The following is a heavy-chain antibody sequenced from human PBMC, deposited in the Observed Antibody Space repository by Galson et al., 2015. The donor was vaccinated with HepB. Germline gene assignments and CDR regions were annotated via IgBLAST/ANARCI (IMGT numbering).Heavy chain of an antibody. V-gene: IGHV4-39*01. CDR1: GGSISSSSYY. CDR2: IYYSGST. CDR3: ARLRREMVRGVLFDY. D-gene: IGHD3-10*01. Sequence: ETLSLTCTVSGGSISSSSYYWGWIRQPPGKGLEWIGSIYYSGSTYYNPSLKSRVTISVDTSKNQFSLKLSSVTAADTAVYYCARLRREMVRGVLFDYWGQGTLVTVSS. J-gene: IGHJ4*02.